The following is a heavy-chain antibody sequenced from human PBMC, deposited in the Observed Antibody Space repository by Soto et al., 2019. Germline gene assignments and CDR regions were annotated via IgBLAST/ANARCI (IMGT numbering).Heavy chain of an antibody. D-gene: IGHD2-2*01. CDR1: GYTFTSYG. CDR2: ISAYNGNT. CDR3: ARTTRYCSSTSCFVFDY. J-gene: IGHJ4*02. V-gene: IGHV1-18*01. Sequence: GASVKVSCKASGYTFTSYGISWVRQAPGQGLEWMGWISAYNGNTNYAQKLQGRVTMTTDTSTSTAYMELRSLRSDDTAVYYCARTTRYCSSTSCFVFDYWGQGTLVTVSS.